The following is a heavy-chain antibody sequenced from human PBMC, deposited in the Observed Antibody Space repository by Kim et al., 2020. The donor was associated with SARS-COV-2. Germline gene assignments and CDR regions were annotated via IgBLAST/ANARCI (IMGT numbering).Heavy chain of an antibody. CDR2: TFYRSKYYN. Sequence: SQTLSRTCAISGDSVSSNSAAWNWIRQSPSRGLEWLGKTFYRSKYYNDYAISVKSRITINPDTSKNQFSLQLNSVTPEDTAVYYCARTRYTGYGMDVWGQGTTVTVSS. CDR1: GDSVSSNSAA. CDR3: ARTRYTGYGMDV. V-gene: IGHV6-1*01. J-gene: IGHJ6*02. D-gene: IGHD5-12*01.